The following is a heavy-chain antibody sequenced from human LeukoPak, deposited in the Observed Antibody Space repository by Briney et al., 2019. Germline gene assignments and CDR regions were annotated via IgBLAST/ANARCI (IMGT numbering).Heavy chain of an antibody. CDR1: GGTFSSYA. D-gene: IGHD3-22*01. CDR2: IIPIFGTA. CDR3: ALSGYYDRGGPFDY. J-gene: IGHJ4*02. Sequence: ASVKVSCKASGGTFSSYAISWVRQAPGQGLEWMGGIIPIFGTANYAQKFQGRVTITTDESTSTAYMELSSLRSEDTAVYYCALSGYYDRGGPFDYWGQGTLVTVSS. V-gene: IGHV1-69*05.